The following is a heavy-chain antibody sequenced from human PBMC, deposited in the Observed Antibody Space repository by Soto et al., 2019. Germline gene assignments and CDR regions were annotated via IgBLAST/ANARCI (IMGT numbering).Heavy chain of an antibody. CDR3: AKGSQMWTPDY. V-gene: IGHV1-3*04. D-gene: IGHD2-21*01. J-gene: IGHJ4*02. Sequence: ASVKVSCKASGGTFSSYAISWVRQAPGQGLEWMGWINTGNGNTKYSQKFQGRVTSTRDTSATTANLELSSLRSEDTAVYFCAKGSQMWTPDYWGQGTLVTVSS. CDR2: INTGNGNT. CDR1: GGTFSSYA.